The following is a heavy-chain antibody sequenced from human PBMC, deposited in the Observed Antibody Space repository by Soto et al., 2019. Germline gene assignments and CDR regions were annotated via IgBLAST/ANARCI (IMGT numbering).Heavy chain of an antibody. V-gene: IGHV3-23*01. D-gene: IGHD2-8*02. CDR1: GFTFSSYG. Sequence: EVELLESGGGLVQPGGSLRLSCAASGFTFSSYGMTWIRQAPGKGLEWVSAISGSGCITYYADSVKGRFTISRDNSKNTLYLQMNSLRAEDTAVYYCAKDPVLDTGGLFVYWGQGTLVTVSS. CDR3: AKDPVLDTGGLFVY. J-gene: IGHJ4*02. CDR2: ISGSGCIT.